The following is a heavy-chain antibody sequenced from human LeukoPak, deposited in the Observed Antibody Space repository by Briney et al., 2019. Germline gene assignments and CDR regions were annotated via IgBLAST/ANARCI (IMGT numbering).Heavy chain of an antibody. CDR3: ARDFRLRLGELSPKSDY. CDR1: GYTFTSYV. D-gene: IGHD3-16*02. Sequence: GASVKVSCKASGYTFTSYVISWVRQAPGQGLEWMGWINPNSGGTNYAQKFQGRVTMTRDTSISTAYMELSRLRSDDTAVYYCARDFRLRLGELSPKSDYWGQGTLVTVSS. V-gene: IGHV1-2*02. J-gene: IGHJ4*02. CDR2: INPNSGGT.